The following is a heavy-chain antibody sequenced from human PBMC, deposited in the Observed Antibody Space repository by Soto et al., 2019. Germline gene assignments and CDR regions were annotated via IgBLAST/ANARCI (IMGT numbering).Heavy chain of an antibody. D-gene: IGHD1-26*01. Sequence: PSETLSLTCTVSGGSISSGGYYWSWIRQHPGKGLEWIGYIYYSGSTYYNPSLKSRVTISVDTSKNQFSLKLSSVTAADTAVYYCARTSFTLGPYYFAYWGQGTLVTVSS. CDR3: ARTSFTLGPYYFAY. J-gene: IGHJ4*02. V-gene: IGHV4-31*03. CDR2: IYYSGST. CDR1: GGSISSGGYY.